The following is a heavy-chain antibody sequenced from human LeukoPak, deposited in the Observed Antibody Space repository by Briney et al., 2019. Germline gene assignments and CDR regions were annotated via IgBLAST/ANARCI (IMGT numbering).Heavy chain of an antibody. CDR1: GGSFSGYY. CDR2: INHSGST. Sequence: PSETLSLTCAVYGGSFSGYYWSWIRQPPGKGLEWIGEINHSGSTNYNPSLKSRVTISVDTSKNQFSLKLSSVTAADTAVYYCARGRGLLWFGELSHDAFDIWGQGTMVTVSS. J-gene: IGHJ3*02. D-gene: IGHD3-10*01. V-gene: IGHV4-34*01. CDR3: ARGRGLLWFGELSHDAFDI.